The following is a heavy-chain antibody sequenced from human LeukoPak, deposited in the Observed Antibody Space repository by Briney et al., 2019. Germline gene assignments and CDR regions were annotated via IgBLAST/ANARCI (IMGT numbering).Heavy chain of an antibody. Sequence: GGSLRLSCAASGFTFSSYAMHWVRQAPGKGLEWVSAISGSGYSTYYADSVKGRFTISRDNSKNTLYLQMNSLRAEDTAVYCCAKEAGYSGYDYPDYWGQGTLVTVSS. V-gene: IGHV3-23*01. D-gene: IGHD5-12*01. CDR1: GFTFSSYA. CDR3: AKEAGYSGYDYPDY. CDR2: ISGSGYST. J-gene: IGHJ4*02.